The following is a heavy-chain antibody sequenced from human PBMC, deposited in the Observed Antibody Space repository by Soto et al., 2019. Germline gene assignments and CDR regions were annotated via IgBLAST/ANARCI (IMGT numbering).Heavy chain of an antibody. CDR1: GYTFTNYG. J-gene: IGHJ6*02. V-gene: IGHV1-69*13. CDR3: ARDEPYYDFWSGYYMIPQGYYYYGMDV. CDR2: IIPIFGTA. D-gene: IGHD3-3*01. Sequence: ASVKVSCKASGYTFTNYGISWVRQAPGQGLEWMGGIIPIFGTANYAQKFQGRVTITADESTSTAYMELSSLRSEDTAVYYCARDEPYYDFWSGYYMIPQGYYYYGMDVWGQGTTVTVSS.